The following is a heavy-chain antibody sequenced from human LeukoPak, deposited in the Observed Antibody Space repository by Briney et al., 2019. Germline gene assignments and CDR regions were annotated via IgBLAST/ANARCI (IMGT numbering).Heavy chain of an antibody. CDR2: IIPILGIA. CDR1: GGTFSSYA. CDR3: ARGTITFGFDP. Sequence: ASVKVSCKASGGTFSSYAISWVRQAPGQGLEWMGRIIPILGIANYAQKFQGRVTITADKSTSTAYMELSSLRSEDTAVYYCARGTITFGFDPWGQGTLVTVSS. J-gene: IGHJ5*02. V-gene: IGHV1-69*04. D-gene: IGHD3-16*01.